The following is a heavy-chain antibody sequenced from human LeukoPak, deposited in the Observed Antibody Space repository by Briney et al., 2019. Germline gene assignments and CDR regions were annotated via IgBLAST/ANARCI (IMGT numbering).Heavy chain of an antibody. CDR2: IYSSGST. D-gene: IGHD2-2*01. J-gene: IGHJ4*02. CDR3: ARVKASSTSWTFDE. Sequence: SETLSLACSVSGGSPNSYYWSWIRQSGGKGLEWIGRIYSSGSTVYNPSLNSRLTMSIDTSKNQFSLTRKSVTATDTAVYYCARVKASSTSWTFDEWGQGALATVSS. V-gene: IGHV4-4*07. CDR1: GGSPNSYY.